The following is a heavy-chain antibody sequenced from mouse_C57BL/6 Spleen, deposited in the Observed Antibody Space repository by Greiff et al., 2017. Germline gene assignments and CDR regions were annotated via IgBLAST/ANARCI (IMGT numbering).Heavy chain of an antibody. D-gene: IGHD2-3*01. Sequence: QVQLQQPGAELVKPGASVKVSCKASGYTFTSYWMHWVKQRPGQGLEWIGRIHPSDSDTTYNQKFKGKATLTVDKSSSPAYMQLSSLTSEDSAVYNSAMDNPLDGSPFAYWGKGILVTVS. CDR1: GYTFTSYW. CDR2: IHPSDSDT. J-gene: IGHJ3*01. V-gene: IGHV1-74*01. CDR3: AMDNPLDGSPFAY.